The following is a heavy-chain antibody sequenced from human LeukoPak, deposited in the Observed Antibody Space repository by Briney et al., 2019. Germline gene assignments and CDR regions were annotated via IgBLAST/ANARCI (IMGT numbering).Heavy chain of an antibody. CDR1: GLLFGDYG. V-gene: IGHV3-49*04. CDR2: IRSKPYGGTA. D-gene: IGHD2-21*01. J-gene: IGHJ5*02. CDR3: TVQVIPSDKWFDP. Sequence: GGSLRLSCTASGLLFGDYGMTWVRQAPGKGLEWVGFIRSKPYGGTADYAESVKGRFTISRDDSRTIAYLDTNGLKTEDSAVYHCTVQVIPSDKWFDPWGLGTPVSVSS.